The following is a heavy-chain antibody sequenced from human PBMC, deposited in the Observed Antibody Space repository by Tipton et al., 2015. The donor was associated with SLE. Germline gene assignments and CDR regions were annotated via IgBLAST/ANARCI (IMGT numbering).Heavy chain of an antibody. CDR2: ISTSGST. CDR1: GDSISSGYYY. CDR3: ARDQTGLFDY. D-gene: IGHD1-1*01. J-gene: IGHJ4*02. V-gene: IGHV4-61*02. Sequence: TLSLTCTVSGDSISSGYYYWNWIRQPAGKGLEWIGRISTSGSTSYNPSLKSRVTMSVDTSKNQISLKLSSVTAADTAVYYCARDQTGLFDYWGQGTLVTVSS.